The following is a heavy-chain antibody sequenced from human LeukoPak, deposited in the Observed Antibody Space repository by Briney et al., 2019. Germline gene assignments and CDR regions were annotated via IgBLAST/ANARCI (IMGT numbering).Heavy chain of an antibody. Sequence: LRLSCAASGFTFSSYSMNWVRQHPGKGLEWIGYIYYSGSTYYNPSLKSRLTISVDTSKNQFSLKLSSVTAADTAMYYCARESSSGYHYYFDYWGQGTLVTVSS. V-gene: IGHV4-31*02. CDR2: IYYSGST. CDR3: ARESSSGYHYYFDY. J-gene: IGHJ4*02. CDR1: GFTFSSYS. D-gene: IGHD3-22*01.